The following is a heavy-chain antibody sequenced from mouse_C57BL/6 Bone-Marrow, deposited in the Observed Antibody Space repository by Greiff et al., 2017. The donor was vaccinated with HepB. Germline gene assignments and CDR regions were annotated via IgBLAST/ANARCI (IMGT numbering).Heavy chain of an antibody. CDR3: ARSLRLRRRRSGYFDY. D-gene: IGHD2-2*01. CDR1: GYTFTDYN. CDR2: INPNNGGT. J-gene: IGHJ2*01. V-gene: IGHV1-18*01. Sequence: VQLQQSGPELVKPGASVKIPCKASGYTFTDYNMDWVKQSHGKSLEWIGDINPNNGGTIYNQKFKGKATLTVDKSSSTAYMELRSLTSEDTAVYYCARSLRLRRRRSGYFDYWGQGTTLTVSS.